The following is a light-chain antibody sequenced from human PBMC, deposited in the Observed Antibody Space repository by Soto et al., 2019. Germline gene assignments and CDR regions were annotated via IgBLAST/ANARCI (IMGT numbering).Light chain of an antibody. V-gene: IGKV3-20*01. J-gene: IGKJ1*01. CDR2: DAS. CDR1: QSLSSGY. CDR3: HQYDTSPLT. Sequence: EIVLTQSPGNLSLSPGERATLSCRASQSLSSGYLAWYQQKPGQAPTILIYDASSRATGIPDRFSCSGSGTDFSLTISRLETEDFAVYYCHQYDTSPLTFGQGTKLEI.